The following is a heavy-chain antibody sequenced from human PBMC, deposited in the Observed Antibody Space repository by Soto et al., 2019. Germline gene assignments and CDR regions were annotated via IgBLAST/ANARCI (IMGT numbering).Heavy chain of an antibody. Sequence: EVQLLESGGGLVQPGGSLRLSCAASGFTFSSYAMSWVRQAPGKGLEWVSAISGSGGSTYYADSVKGRFTISRDNSKNTLYLQMNSLRAEDTAVYYCAKDGSRRHTYSSSSGFSPWGQGTLVTVSS. CDR3: AKDGSRRHTYSSSSGFSP. D-gene: IGHD6-6*01. CDR1: GFTFSSYA. J-gene: IGHJ5*02. V-gene: IGHV3-23*01. CDR2: ISGSGGST.